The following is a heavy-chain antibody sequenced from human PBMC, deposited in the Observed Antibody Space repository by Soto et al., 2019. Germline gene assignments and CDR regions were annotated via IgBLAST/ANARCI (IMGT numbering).Heavy chain of an antibody. CDR2: LSGDGDNI. CDR1: GFTFSSYD. D-gene: IGHD2-2*01. J-gene: IGHJ4*02. Sequence: DVQLLESGGGLVQPGGSLRLSCAASGFTFSSYDMSWVRQAPGKGLEWISGLSGDGDNIKYADSVKGRFTISRDISKNTLYLQMNSLRVEDTAVYYCTKDSGYDSTDWGQGTLVTVSS. V-gene: IGHV3-23*01. CDR3: TKDSGYDSTD.